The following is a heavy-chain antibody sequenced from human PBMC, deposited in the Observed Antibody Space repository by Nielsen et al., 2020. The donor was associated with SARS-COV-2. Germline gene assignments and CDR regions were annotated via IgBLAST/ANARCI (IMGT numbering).Heavy chain of an antibody. CDR3: TPTKARDY. J-gene: IGHJ4*02. CDR2: VYYTGNT. V-gene: IGHV4-59*01. CDR1: GGSISSYY. Sequence: GSLRLSCTVSGGSISSYYWSWIRQPPGKGLEWIGYVYYTGNTNYNLSLKSRVTMSVDRSTNQFSLRLNSVTAADTAVYYCTPTKARDYWGQGTLVTVSS.